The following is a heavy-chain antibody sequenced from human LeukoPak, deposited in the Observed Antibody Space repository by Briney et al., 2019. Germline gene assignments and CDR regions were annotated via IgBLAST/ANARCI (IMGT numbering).Heavy chain of an antibody. CDR2: IYYSGST. Sequence: SETLSLTCTVSGGSISSSSYDWGWIRQPPGKGLEWIESIYYSGSTYYNPSLKSRVTISVDTSKNQFPLKLSSVTAADTAVYYCASGYSYGTKPYDYWGQGTLVTVSS. V-gene: IGHV4-39*01. D-gene: IGHD5-18*01. CDR1: GGSISSSSYD. CDR3: ASGYSYGTKPYDY. J-gene: IGHJ4*02.